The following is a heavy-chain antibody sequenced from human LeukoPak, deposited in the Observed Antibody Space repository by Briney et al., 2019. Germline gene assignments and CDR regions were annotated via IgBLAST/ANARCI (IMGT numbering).Heavy chain of an antibody. Sequence: ASVKVSCKASGYTFTSYGISWVRQAPGQGLEWMGWISAYNGNTNYAQKLQGRVTMTTDTSTSTAYMELRSLRSDDTAVYYCARLNYITIFGVVIILFDYWGQGTRVTVSS. J-gene: IGHJ4*02. CDR3: ARLNYITIFGVVIILFDY. CDR2: ISAYNGNT. D-gene: IGHD3-3*01. CDR1: GYTFTSYG. V-gene: IGHV1-18*01.